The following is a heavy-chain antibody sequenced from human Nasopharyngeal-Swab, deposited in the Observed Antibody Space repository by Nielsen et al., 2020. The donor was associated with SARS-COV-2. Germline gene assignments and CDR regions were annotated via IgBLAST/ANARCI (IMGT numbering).Heavy chain of an antibody. Sequence: GESLKIFCAASGFTFSSYAMSWVRQAPGKGLEWVSVIYSGGSSTYYADSVKGRFTISRDNSKNTLYLQMNSLRAEDTAVYYCAKEGFSSGWYSGGYFDLWGRGTLVTVSS. CDR3: AKEGFSSGWYSGGYFDL. V-gene: IGHV3-23*03. CDR2: IYSGGSST. J-gene: IGHJ2*01. CDR1: GFTFSSYA. D-gene: IGHD6-19*01.